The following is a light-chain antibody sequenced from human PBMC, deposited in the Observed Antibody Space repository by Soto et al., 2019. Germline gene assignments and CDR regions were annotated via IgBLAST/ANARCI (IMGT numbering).Light chain of an antibody. CDR1: QSVSNW. CDR2: DVS. V-gene: IGKV1-5*01. J-gene: IGKJ1*01. CDR3: QQYDSYSWT. Sequence: IPVAQFSSTPSASVGEGDTVTFRRRQSVSNWLAWYQQKPGKAPKLPIYDVSSLESGVPSRFSGSGSGTEFILTISSLQPDDFATYYCQQYDSYSWTFDQGTKVDI.